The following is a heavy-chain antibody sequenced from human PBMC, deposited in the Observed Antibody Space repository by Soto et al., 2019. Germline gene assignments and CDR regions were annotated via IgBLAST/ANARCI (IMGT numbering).Heavy chain of an antibody. V-gene: IGHV3-23*01. Sequence: GGSLRLSCAASGFTFSSYAMSWVRQAPGKGLEWVSAISGSGGSTYYADSVKGRFTISRDNSKNTRYLQMNSLRAEDTAVYYCAKVDYDILTGYYNAEGDAFDIWGQGTMVTVSS. CDR2: ISGSGGST. D-gene: IGHD3-9*01. CDR3: AKVDYDILTGYYNAEGDAFDI. CDR1: GFTFSSYA. J-gene: IGHJ3*02.